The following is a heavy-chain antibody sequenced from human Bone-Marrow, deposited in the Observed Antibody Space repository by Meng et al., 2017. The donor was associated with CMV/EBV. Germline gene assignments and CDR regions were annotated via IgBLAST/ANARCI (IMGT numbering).Heavy chain of an antibody. CDR2: ISSSGSTI. CDR1: EFTFSSYE. V-gene: IGHV3-48*03. CDR3: VRADGPSGYDPPGDS. D-gene: IGHD5-12*01. J-gene: IGHJ4*02. Sequence: SWPRSEFTFSSYEMNWVRQAPGKGLEWVSYISSSGSTIYYADSVKGRFTISRDNAKNSLYIEMNSLRGEDTAFYYCVRADGPSGYDPPGDSWGQGTLVTVSS.